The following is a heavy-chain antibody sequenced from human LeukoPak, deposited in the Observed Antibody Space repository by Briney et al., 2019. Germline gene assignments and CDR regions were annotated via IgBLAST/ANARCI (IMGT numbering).Heavy chain of an antibody. V-gene: IGHV1-46*04. CDR1: GYTFTNYY. CDR3: AEFKYGGGGYFDY. CDR2: INPSGGST. D-gene: IGHD3-16*01. Sequence: ASVKVSCKASGYTFTNYYMHWVRQAPGQGLEWMGIINPSGGSTSYAQKLQGRVTMTRDTSTSTVYMELSSLRSEDTAVYYCAEFKYGGGGYFDYWGQGTLVTVSS. J-gene: IGHJ4*02.